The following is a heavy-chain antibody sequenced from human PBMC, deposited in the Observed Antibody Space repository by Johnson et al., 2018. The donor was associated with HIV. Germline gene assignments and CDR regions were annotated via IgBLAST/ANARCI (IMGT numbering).Heavy chain of an antibody. CDR2: IYSGGST. D-gene: IGHD6-13*01. V-gene: IGHV3-66*02. CDR3: ARDRPIAAAGHDAFDI. CDR1: GFTVSSNY. J-gene: IGHJ3*02. Sequence: VQLVESGGGLVKPGGSLRLSCTASGFTVSSNYMSWVRQAPGKGLEWVSVIYSGGSTYYADSVKGRFTISRATSKNTLYLQMNSLRAEDTAVYYCARDRPIAAAGHDAFDIWGQGTMVTVSS.